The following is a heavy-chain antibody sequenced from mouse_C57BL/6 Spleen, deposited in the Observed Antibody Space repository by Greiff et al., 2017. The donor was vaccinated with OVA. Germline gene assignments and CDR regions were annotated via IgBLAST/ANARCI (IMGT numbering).Heavy chain of an antibody. Sequence: VQLQQPGAELVRPGSSVKLSCKASGYTFTSYWMDWVKQRPGQGLEWIGNIYPSDSETHYNQKFKDKATLTVDKSSSTAYMQLSSLTSEDSAVYYCARRDYYYGSSYWYFDVWGTGTTVTVSS. CDR2: IYPSDSET. J-gene: IGHJ1*03. CDR1: GYTFTSYW. V-gene: IGHV1-61*01. CDR3: ARRDYYYGSSYWYFDV. D-gene: IGHD1-1*01.